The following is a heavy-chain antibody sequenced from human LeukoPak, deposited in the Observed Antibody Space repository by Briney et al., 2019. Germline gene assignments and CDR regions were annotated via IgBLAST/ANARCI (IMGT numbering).Heavy chain of an antibody. D-gene: IGHD6-13*01. CDR1: GYSISSGYY. V-gene: IGHV4-38-2*02. Sequence: PSETLSLTCTVSGYSISSGYYWGWVRQPPGKGLEWIGSIYHSGSTYYNPSLKSRVTISVDTSKNRFSLKVSPVTAADTAVYYCARSMVLIAAAGKGFDYWGQGTLVTVSS. CDR3: ARSMVLIAAAGKGFDY. J-gene: IGHJ4*02. CDR2: IYHSGST.